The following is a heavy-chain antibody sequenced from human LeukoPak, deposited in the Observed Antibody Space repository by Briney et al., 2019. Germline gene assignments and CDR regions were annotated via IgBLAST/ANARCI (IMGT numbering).Heavy chain of an antibody. D-gene: IGHD3-22*01. J-gene: IGHJ6*02. CDR1: GFTFSSYA. CDR3: AKEGYYYDSSGYPSAGGMDV. Sequence: GGSLRLSCAASGFTFSSYAMHWVRQAPGKGLEWVSAISGSGGSTYYADSVKGRFTISRDNSKNTLYLQMNSLRAEDTAVYYCAKEGYYYDSSGYPSAGGMDVWGQGTTVTVSS. V-gene: IGHV3-23*01. CDR2: ISGSGGST.